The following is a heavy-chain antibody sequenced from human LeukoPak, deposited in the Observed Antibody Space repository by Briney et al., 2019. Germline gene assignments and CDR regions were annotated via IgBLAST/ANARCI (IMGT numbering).Heavy chain of an antibody. CDR3: ARLGWATAPLDY. Sequence: PGGSLRLSCAASGFTFSDYYMSWIRQAPGKGLEWVSYISSSSSYIYYADSVKGRFTISRDNAKNSLYLQMNSLRAEDTAVYYCARLGWATAPLDYWGQGTLVTVSS. V-gene: IGHV3-11*06. CDR1: GFTFSDYY. J-gene: IGHJ4*02. CDR2: ISSSSSYI. D-gene: IGHD5-12*01.